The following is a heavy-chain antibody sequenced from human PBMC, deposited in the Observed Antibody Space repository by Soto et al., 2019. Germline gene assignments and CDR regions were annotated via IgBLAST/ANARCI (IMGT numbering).Heavy chain of an antibody. V-gene: IGHV3-23*01. D-gene: IGHD3-10*01. J-gene: IGHJ4*02. CDR2: ISGSGGST. CDR1: GFTFSSYA. CDR3: ATVEGLGGSGIMRGPYYFDY. Sequence: PGGSLRLSCAASGFTFSSYAMSWVRQAPGKGLEWVSAISGSGGSTYYADSVKGRFTISRDNSKNTLYLQMNSLRAEDTAVYYCATVEGLGGSGIMRGPYYFDYWGQGTLVTVSS.